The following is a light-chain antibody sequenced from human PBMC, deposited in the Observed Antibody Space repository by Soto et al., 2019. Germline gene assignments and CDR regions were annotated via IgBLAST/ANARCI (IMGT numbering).Light chain of an antibody. J-gene: IGLJ1*01. V-gene: IGLV1-40*01. Sequence: QSVLTQPPSVSGAPGQRVTISCTGSSSNIGAGYDVHWYQQQPGTAPKLLIYGGSSRPSGVPDRFSGSKSGTSASLAITGLQAEDEADYYCQSYDRSLSGTVFGTGTKV. CDR2: GGS. CDR1: SSNIGAGYD. CDR3: QSYDRSLSGTV.